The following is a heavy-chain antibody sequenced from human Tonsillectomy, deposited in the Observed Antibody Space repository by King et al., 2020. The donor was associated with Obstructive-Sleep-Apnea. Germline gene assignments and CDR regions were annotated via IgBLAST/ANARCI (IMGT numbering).Heavy chain of an antibody. J-gene: IGHJ6*02. CDR2: INWNSGSI. CDR3: AKDRGLWFGELLIYGMDV. D-gene: IGHD3-10*01. Sequence: EVQLQESGGDLVQPGRSLRLSCAASGFTFDDYAMHWVRQAPGKGLEWVSGINWNSGSIGYADSVKGRFTISRDNAKKSLYLQMNSLRPEDTALYYCAKDRGLWFGELLIYGMDVWGQGTTVTVSS. CDR1: GFTFDDYA. V-gene: IGHV3-9*01.